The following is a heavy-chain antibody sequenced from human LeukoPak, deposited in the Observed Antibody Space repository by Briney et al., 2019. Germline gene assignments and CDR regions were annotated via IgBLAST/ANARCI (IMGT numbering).Heavy chain of an antibody. CDR3: ARVDDRAVAGTRAPDY. CDR1: GFTFSTYW. V-gene: IGHV3-74*01. Sequence: PGGSLRLSCAASGFTFSTYWMYWVRQAPGRGLVWVSRINGDGSSTNYADSVKGRFTISRDNAKNTLYLQMNSLRAEDAAVYYCARVDDRAVAGTRAPDYWGQGTLVTVSS. D-gene: IGHD6-19*01. CDR2: INGDGSST. J-gene: IGHJ4*02.